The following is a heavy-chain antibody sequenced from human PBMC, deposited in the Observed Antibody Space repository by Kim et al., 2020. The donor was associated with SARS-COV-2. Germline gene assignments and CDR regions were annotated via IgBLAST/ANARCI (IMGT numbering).Heavy chain of an antibody. Sequence: GGSLRLSCAASGFGFSEYSMSWVRQAPGKGLEWISYISPSSGNIFYAESVKGRFTIARDDAKNTLYLQMRSLRAEDTAVYYCVNGFSSSGAGDWGQGTLVTVSS. D-gene: IGHD1-26*01. V-gene: IGHV3-21*01. CDR1: GFGFSEYS. CDR2: ISPSSGNI. CDR3: VNGFSSSGAGD. J-gene: IGHJ4*02.